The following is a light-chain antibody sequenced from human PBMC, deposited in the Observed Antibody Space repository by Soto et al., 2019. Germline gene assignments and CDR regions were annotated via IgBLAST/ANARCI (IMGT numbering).Light chain of an antibody. V-gene: IGLV2-18*02. Sequence: QSALTQPPSVSGSPGQSVTISCAGTSSDVGKYDRVSWYQQPPGTAPKLIIYEVTNRPSGVPARFSGSKSGNTASLTISGLQAEDEADYYCSSYIRTSRCVFGAGTKVTVL. CDR2: EVT. CDR3: SSYIRTSRCV. J-gene: IGLJ1*01. CDR1: SSDVGKYDR.